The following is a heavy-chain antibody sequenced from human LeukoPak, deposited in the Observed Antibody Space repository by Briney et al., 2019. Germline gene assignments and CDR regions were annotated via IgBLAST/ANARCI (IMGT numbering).Heavy chain of an antibody. Sequence: GGSLRLSCAASGFSFSSYWMHWVRQAPGTEMIWVSRIKSDGKTNYADSVKGRFTISRDNAKNTVSLQMNSLRAEDTGVYYCARAPSEIGGYYPEYIRHWGQGTLVTVSS. CDR2: IKSDGKT. V-gene: IGHV3-74*01. D-gene: IGHD3-22*01. CDR3: ARAPSEIGGYYPEYIRH. J-gene: IGHJ1*01. CDR1: GFSFSSYW.